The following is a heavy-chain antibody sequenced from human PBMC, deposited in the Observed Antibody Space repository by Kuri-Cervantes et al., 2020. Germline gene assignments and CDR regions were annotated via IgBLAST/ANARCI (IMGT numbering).Heavy chain of an antibody. J-gene: IGHJ4*02. CDR3: ARDRVRWELLGGGHYFDY. CDR1: GFTFSSYG. CDR2: IWYDGSNK. V-gene: IGHV3-33*01. Sequence: GESLKISCAASGFTFSSYGMHWVRQAPGKGLEWVAVIWYDGSNKYYADSVKGRFTISRDNSKNTLYLQMNSLRAEDTAVYYCARDRVRWELLGGGHYFDYWGQGTLVTVSS. D-gene: IGHD1-26*01.